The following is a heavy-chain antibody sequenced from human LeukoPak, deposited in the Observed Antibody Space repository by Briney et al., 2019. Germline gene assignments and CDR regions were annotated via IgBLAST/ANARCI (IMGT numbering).Heavy chain of an antibody. CDR2: ISSDISNK. J-gene: IGHJ4*02. V-gene: IGHV3-30*18. CDR3: AKDLDLEHDY. Sequence: GGSLRLSCAASGFTFSIYDMHWVRQAPGKGLEWVAVISSDISNKYYTDSVKGRFTVSRDNPKNTLYLQMNSLRAEDTAVYYCAKDLDLEHDYWGQGTLVTVSS. D-gene: IGHD3-3*01. CDR1: GFTFSIYD.